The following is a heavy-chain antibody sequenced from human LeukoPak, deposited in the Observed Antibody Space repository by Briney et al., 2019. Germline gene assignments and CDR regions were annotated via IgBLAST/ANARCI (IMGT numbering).Heavy chain of an antibody. Sequence: PSETLSLTCTVSGGSISSGSYYWSWIRQPAGKGLEWIGRIYTSEYTNYNPSLKSRVTISGDTSKNQFSLKLSSVTAADTAVYCCAREDYGDYALDPWGQGILVIVSS. CDR1: GGSISSGSYY. D-gene: IGHD4-17*01. J-gene: IGHJ5*02. CDR3: AREDYGDYALDP. CDR2: IYTSEYT. V-gene: IGHV4-61*02.